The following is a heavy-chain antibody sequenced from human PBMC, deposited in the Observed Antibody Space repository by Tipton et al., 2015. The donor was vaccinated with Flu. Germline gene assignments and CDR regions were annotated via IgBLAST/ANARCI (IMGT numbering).Heavy chain of an antibody. J-gene: IGHJ4*02. D-gene: IGHD6-13*01. V-gene: IGHV4-39*07. CDR2: IYYSGST. Sequence: TLSLTCTVSDDSMSSSSYFWGWIRQPPGKGLEWIGTIYYSGSTYYNPSLKSRVAISVDTSKNQFSLNLSSMTAADTAVYFCARAAAAALDYWGQGTLVTVSS. CDR1: DDSMSSSSYF. CDR3: ARAAAAALDY.